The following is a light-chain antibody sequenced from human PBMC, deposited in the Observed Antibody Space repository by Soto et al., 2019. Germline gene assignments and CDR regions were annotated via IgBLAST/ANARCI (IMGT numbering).Light chain of an antibody. CDR3: SSYTSSSTLGGV. J-gene: IGLJ1*01. Sequence: QSVLTQPASVSGSPGHSIPSPSPGPSSDVGGYNYVSWYQQHPGKAPKLMIYDVGNRPSGVSNRFSGSKSGNTASLTISGLQAEDEADYYCSSYTSSSTLGGVFGTGTKVTVL. CDR2: DVG. V-gene: IGLV2-14*01. CDR1: SSDVGGYNY.